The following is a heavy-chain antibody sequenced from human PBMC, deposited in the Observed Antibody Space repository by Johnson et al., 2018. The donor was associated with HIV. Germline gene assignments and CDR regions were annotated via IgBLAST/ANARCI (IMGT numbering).Heavy chain of an antibody. D-gene: IGHD1-26*01. CDR3: ARETVGATMDAFDI. Sequence: QVQLVESGGGVVQPGRSLRLSCAASGFTFSSYGMHWVRQAPGKGLEWVAVISYDGSNRYYADSVKGRFTISRDNSKNTVYLQMNSLRTEDTAVFWCARETVGATMDAFDIWGQGTMVTVSS. V-gene: IGHV3-30*19. J-gene: IGHJ3*02. CDR1: GFTFSSYG. CDR2: ISYDGSNR.